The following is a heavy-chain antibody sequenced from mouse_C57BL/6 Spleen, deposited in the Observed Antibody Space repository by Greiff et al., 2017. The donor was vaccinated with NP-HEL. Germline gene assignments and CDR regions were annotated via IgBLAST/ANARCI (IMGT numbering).Heavy chain of an antibody. CDR3: ARSGYYGSSYEGYFDY. J-gene: IGHJ2*01. Sequence: VQLKESGPELVKPGASVKISCKASGYTFTDYYMNWVKQSHGKSLEWIGDINPNNGGTSYNQKFKGKATLTVDKSSSTAYMELRSLTSEDSAVYYCARSGYYGSSYEGYFDYWGQGTTLTVSS. CDR1: GYTFTDYY. CDR2: INPNNGGT. D-gene: IGHD1-1*01. V-gene: IGHV1-26*01.